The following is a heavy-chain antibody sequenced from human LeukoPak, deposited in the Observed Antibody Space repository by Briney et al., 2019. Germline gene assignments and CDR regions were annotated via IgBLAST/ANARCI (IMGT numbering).Heavy chain of an antibody. J-gene: IGHJ6*02. Sequence: GGSLRLSCATSGFTFNTYWMSWVRQAPGKGLEWVANIKQDGSEEYYVDSVKGRFTISRDNADNPLYLQMNSLRAEDTAVYYCARETGKRGMDVWGQGTTVTVSS. V-gene: IGHV3-7*01. CDR2: IKQDGSEE. D-gene: IGHD1-1*01. CDR1: GFTFNTYW. CDR3: ARETGKRGMDV.